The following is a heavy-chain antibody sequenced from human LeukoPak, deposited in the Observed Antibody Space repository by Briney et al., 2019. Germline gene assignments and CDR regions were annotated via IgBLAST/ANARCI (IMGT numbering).Heavy chain of an antibody. Sequence: ASVKVSCKASGYTFTSYGISWVRQAPGQGLEWMGWISAYNGNTNYAQKLQGRVTMTTDTSTSTAYMELRSLRSDDTAVYYCARDWFRAAASGYNWFDPWGQGTLITVSS. V-gene: IGHV1-18*01. D-gene: IGHD6-13*01. J-gene: IGHJ5*02. CDR3: ARDWFRAAASGYNWFDP. CDR2: ISAYNGNT. CDR1: GYTFTSYG.